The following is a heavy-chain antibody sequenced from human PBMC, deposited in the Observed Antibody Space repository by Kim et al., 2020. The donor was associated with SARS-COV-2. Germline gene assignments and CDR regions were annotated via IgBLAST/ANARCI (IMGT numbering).Heavy chain of an antibody. Sequence: ASVKVSCKASGYTFTSYDINWVRQATGQGLEWMGWMNPNSGNTGYAQKFQGRVTMTRNTSISTAYMELSSLRSEDTAVYYCARELAMVRGVISLRGDVALDYWGQGTLVTVSS. D-gene: IGHD3-10*01. CDR1: GYTFTSYD. CDR2: MNPNSGNT. CDR3: ARELAMVRGVISLRGDVALDY. J-gene: IGHJ4*02. V-gene: IGHV1-8*01.